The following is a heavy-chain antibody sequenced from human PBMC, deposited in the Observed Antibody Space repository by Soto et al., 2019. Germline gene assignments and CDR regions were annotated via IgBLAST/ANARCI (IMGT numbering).Heavy chain of an antibody. CDR3: AREGTSITIFGVATYGMDV. Sequence: GGSLRLSCAASGFIFSSYWMHWVRQAPGKGLVWVSRINSDGSSTSYADSVKGRFTISRDNAKNTLYLQMNSLRAEDTAVYYCAREGTSITIFGVATYGMDVWGQGTTVTVSS. CDR2: INSDGSST. CDR1: GFIFSSYW. D-gene: IGHD3-3*01. V-gene: IGHV3-74*01. J-gene: IGHJ6*02.